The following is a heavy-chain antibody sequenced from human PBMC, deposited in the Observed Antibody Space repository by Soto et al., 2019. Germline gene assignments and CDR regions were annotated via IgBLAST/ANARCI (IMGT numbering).Heavy chain of an antibody. V-gene: IGHV1-18*01. Sequence: YTFTSYGISWVRQAPGQGLEWMGWISAYNGNTNYAQKLQGRVTMTTDTSTSTAYMELRSLRSDDTAVYYCARVGEAGPYYYGMDVWGQGTTVTVSS. D-gene: IGHD3-16*01. J-gene: IGHJ6*02. CDR3: ARVGEAGPYYYGMDV. CDR1: YTFTSYG. CDR2: ISAYNGNT.